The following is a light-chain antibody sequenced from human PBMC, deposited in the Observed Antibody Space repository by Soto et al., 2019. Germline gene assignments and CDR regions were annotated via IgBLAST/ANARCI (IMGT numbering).Light chain of an antibody. J-gene: IGKJ4*01. Sequence: EIVLTQSPGTLSLSLGERATLSCRASQSVSSDYVAWYRQKPGQVPTVLIYRASTRATGIPDRFSGSGSGTDCTLTISRVEPEDFAVYYCQQYGSSPLTFGGGTRVEIK. V-gene: IGKV3-20*01. CDR3: QQYGSSPLT. CDR1: QSVSSDY. CDR2: RAS.